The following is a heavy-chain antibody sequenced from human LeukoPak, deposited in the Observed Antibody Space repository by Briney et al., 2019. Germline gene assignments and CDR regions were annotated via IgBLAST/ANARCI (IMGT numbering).Heavy chain of an antibody. CDR3: ARWMGGYNYYYYYYYMDV. CDR1: GGSISSSNW. J-gene: IGHJ6*03. Sequence: SGTLSLTCAVSGGSISSSNWWSWVRQPPGKGLEWIGEIYHSGSTNYNPSLKSRVTISVDKSKNQFSLKLSSVTAADTAVYYCARWMGGYNYYYYYYYMDVWGXXXTVTVSS. CDR2: IYHSGST. V-gene: IGHV4-4*02. D-gene: IGHD5-24*01.